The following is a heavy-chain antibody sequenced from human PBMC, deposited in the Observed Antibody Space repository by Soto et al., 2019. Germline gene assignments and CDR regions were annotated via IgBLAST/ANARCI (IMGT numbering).Heavy chain of an antibody. CDR1: GGSFSGYY. J-gene: IGHJ4*02. CDR3: ARDKITGLFDY. D-gene: IGHD3-16*01. Sequence: QVQLQQWGAGLLKPSETLSLTCAVYGGSFSGYYWTWIRQPPGTGLEWIGEINHSGSTNYNPSLKSRITLPVDTSKNQFFLKLTSVTAADTAVYYCARDKITGLFDYWGQGTLVTVSS. V-gene: IGHV4-34*01. CDR2: INHSGST.